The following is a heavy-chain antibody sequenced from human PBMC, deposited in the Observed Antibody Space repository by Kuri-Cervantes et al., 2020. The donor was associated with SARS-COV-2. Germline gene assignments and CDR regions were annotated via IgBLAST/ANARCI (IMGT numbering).Heavy chain of an antibody. CDR2: ISAYNGNT. CDR3: ARDQDCSGGSCYLGWYFDL. J-gene: IGHJ2*01. D-gene: IGHD2-15*01. CDR1: GYTFTSYG. Sequence: ASVKVSCKASGYTFTSYGISWVRQAPGQGLEWMGWISAYNGNTNYAQKFQGRVTMTRDTSISTAYMELSRLRSDDTAVYYCARDQDCSGGSCYLGWYFDLWGRGTLVTVSS. V-gene: IGHV1-18*01.